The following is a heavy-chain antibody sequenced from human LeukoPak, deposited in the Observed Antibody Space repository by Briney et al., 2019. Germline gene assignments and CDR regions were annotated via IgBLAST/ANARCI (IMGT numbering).Heavy chain of an antibody. J-gene: IGHJ4*02. CDR2: INGDNGDT. CDR3: ATQWELRH. D-gene: IGHD1-26*01. Sequence: GASVKVSCKASGYTFTDYGISWVRQAPGQGLAWMGWINGDNGDTKYAREVQGRVTMTTDTSTKTAYMELRDLRLDDTATYYCATQWELRHWGQGTLVIVSS. V-gene: IGHV1-18*01. CDR1: GYTFTDYG.